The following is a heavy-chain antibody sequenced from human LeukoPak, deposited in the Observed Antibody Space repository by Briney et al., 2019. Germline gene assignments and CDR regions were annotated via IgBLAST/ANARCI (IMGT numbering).Heavy chain of an antibody. CDR3: ARVFAGGDAFDI. J-gene: IGHJ3*02. CDR1: GFTFSSYE. D-gene: IGHD3-16*01. Sequence: GSLLLSCAASGFTFSSYEMNWVRQAPGKGLEWVSYISSSGSTIYYADSVKGRFTISRDNAKNSLYLQMNSLRAEDTAVYYCARVFAGGDAFDIWGQGTMVTVSS. CDR2: ISSSGSTI. V-gene: IGHV3-48*03.